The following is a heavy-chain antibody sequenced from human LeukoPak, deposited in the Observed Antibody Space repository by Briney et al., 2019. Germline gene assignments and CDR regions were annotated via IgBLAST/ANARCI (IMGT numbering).Heavy chain of an antibody. J-gene: IGHJ4*02. CDR1: GGSISSYY. V-gene: IGHV4-59*12. CDR2: IYYSGST. CDR3: ARDLNY. Sequence: SETLSLTCTVSGGSISSYYWSWIRQPPGKGLEWIGYIYYSGSTNYNPSLKSRVTISVDTSKNQFSLKLSSVTAADTAVYYCARDLNYWGQGTLVTVSS.